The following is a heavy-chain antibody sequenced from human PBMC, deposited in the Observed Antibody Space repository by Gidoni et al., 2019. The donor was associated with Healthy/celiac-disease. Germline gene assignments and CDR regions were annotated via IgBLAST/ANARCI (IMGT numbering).Heavy chain of an antibody. V-gene: IGHV4-39*01. J-gene: IGHJ4*02. CDR2: IYYSGST. D-gene: IGHD2-2*02. CDR3: ARHVVGGIRCSSTSCYRLEDY. Sequence: QLQLQESGPGLVKPSETLSLTCTVSGGSIRRSSYYWGWIRQPPGKGLEWIGSIYYSGSTYYNPSLKSRVTISVDTSKNQFSLKLSSVTAADTAVYYCARHVVGGIRCSSTSCYRLEDYWGQGTLVTVSS. CDR1: GGSIRRSSYY.